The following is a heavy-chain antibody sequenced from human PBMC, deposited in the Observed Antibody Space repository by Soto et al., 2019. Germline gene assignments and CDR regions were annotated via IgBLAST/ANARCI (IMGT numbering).Heavy chain of an antibody. CDR2: IYYSGST. CDR3: ARLGHVYYYDSSGYREYFQH. D-gene: IGHD3-22*01. Sequence: SETLSLTCAVSGGSISSYYWSWIRQPPGKGLEWIRYIYYSGSTNYNPSLKSRVTISVDTSKNQFSLKLSSVTAADTAVYYCARLGHVYYYDSSGYREYFQHWGQGTLVTVSS. J-gene: IGHJ1*01. CDR1: GGSISSYY. V-gene: IGHV4-59*01.